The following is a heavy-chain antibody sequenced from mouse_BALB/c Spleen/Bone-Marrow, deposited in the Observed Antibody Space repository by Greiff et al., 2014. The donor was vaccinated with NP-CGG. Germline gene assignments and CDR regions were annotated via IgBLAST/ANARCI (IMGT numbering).Heavy chain of an antibody. CDR3: VRAPPITSVVTRDY. J-gene: IGHJ2*01. Sequence: VKISCKASGYPFTDYNMHWVKQSHGKSLEWIGYIYPHTSDTGYNQKFRNKATLTVDLSSSTAYMVIRSLTSGDSAVYYCVRAPPITSVVTRDYWGQGTTLPVSS. CDR1: GYPFTDYN. D-gene: IGHD1-1*01. V-gene: IGHV1S29*02. CDR2: IYPHTSDT.